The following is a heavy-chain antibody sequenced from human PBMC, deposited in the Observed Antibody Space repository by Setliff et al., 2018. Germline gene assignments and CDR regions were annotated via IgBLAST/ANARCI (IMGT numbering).Heavy chain of an antibody. J-gene: IGHJ4*02. CDR1: GYSISSGSYY. CDR2: LHTSGST. D-gene: IGHD1-26*01. V-gene: IGHV4-61*02. CDR3: ARDNTIVGATDY. Sequence: SLTCAVSGYSISSGSYYWSWIRQPAGKGLEWVGRLHTSGSTNYNPSLKSRVTISVDTSKNQFSLKLSSVTAADTAVYFCARDNTIVGATDYWGQGTLVTVSS.